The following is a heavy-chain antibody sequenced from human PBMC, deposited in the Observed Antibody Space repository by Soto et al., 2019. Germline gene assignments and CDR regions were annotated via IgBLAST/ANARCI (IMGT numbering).Heavy chain of an antibody. Sequence: EVQLVESGGGLVKPGGSLRLSCAASGFTFSSYSMNWVRQAPGKGLEWVSSISSSSSYIYYADSVKGRFTISRDNAKNSLDLQMNSLRAEDTAVYYCARDRLPAAGRYSLPAGVCHYWGQGTLVTVSS. CDR1: GFTFSSYS. CDR2: ISSSSSYI. CDR3: ARDRLPAAGRYSLPAGVCHY. J-gene: IGHJ4*02. D-gene: IGHD5-12*01. V-gene: IGHV3-21*01.